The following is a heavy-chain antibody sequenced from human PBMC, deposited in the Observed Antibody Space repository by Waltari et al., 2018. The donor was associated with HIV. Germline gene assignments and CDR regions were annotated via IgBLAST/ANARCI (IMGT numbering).Heavy chain of an antibody. CDR2: IDQDGSRI. D-gene: IGHD2-21*02. Sequence: EVQLVESGGGLVRPGLSLKLSCAAAGFSFRTYWMPWVRQVPGKGPVWVSRIDQDGSRISYADSVKGRFTISRDNARNILYLQMNSLRVEDTAVYYCARMTSPYFIDYWGLGTLVTVSS. J-gene: IGHJ4*02. V-gene: IGHV3-74*01. CDR1: GFSFRTYW. CDR3: ARMTSPYFIDY.